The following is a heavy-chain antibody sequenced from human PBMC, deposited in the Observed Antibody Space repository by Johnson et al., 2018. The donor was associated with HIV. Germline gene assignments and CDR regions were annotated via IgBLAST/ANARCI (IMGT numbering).Heavy chain of an antibody. J-gene: IGHJ3*02. CDR3: ARDSPRIVGVPDAFDI. CDR1: GFTFSTNW. D-gene: IGHD1-26*01. CDR2: ITWNGDST. Sequence: ELLVESGGDLVQPGGSLRLSCVGSGFTFSTNWMHWVRQAPAKGLVWVSGITWNGDSTGSANSVKCRFTISSDNAKSSLYLRMNSLRAEDTAVYYCARDSPRIVGVPDAFDIWGQGTMVTVSS. V-gene: IGHV3-74*01.